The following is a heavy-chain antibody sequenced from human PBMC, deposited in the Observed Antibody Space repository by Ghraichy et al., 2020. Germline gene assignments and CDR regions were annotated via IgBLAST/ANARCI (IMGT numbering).Heavy chain of an antibody. CDR3: AHTPYDSTGYPFDY. D-gene: IGHD3-22*01. V-gene: IGHV2-5*02. CDR1: GFSLNTPGVG. Sequence: SGPTLVKPTQTLTLTCTFSGFSLNTPGVGVAWIRQPPGKALEWLSVIYWDGAERYRPSLRSRLTITRDFSKNHVVLTMTNLDPVDTATYYCAHTPYDSTGYPFDYWGQGTLITVSS. J-gene: IGHJ4*02. CDR2: IYWDGAE.